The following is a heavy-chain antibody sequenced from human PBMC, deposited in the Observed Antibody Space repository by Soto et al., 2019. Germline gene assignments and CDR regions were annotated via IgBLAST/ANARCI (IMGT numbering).Heavy chain of an antibody. CDR3: AKNREIYYDGSRAHDS. CDR2: ISSGGRTR. V-gene: IGHV3-48*03. J-gene: IGHJ4*02. D-gene: IGHD3-16*01. Sequence: PGGSLRLSCAASGFTFSNYEMNWVRQAPGKGLEWVSYISSGGRTRYYADSVKGRFTISRDNAKNSLYLQMNSLRAEDAAIYYCAKNREIYYDGSRAHDSWGQGT. CDR1: GFTFSNYE.